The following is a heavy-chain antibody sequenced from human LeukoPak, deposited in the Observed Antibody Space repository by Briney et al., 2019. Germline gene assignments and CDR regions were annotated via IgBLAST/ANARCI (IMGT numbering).Heavy chain of an antibody. D-gene: IGHD3-10*01. V-gene: IGHV5-51*01. CDR3: ARANYPSGSYYGDY. CDR2: IYPGDSDT. CDR1: GYSFTSYW. J-gene: IGHJ4*02. Sequence: PGESLKISCKGSGYSFTSYWIGWVRQMPGKGLEWMGIIYPGDSDTRYSPSFEGQVTISADKSISTAYLQWSSLKASDAAMYYCARANYPSGSYYGDYWGQGTLVTVSS.